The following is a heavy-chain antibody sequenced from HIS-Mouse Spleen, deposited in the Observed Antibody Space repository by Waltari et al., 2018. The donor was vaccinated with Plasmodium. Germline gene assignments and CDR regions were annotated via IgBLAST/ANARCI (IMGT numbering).Heavy chain of an antibody. Sequence: QLQLQESGPGLVKPSETLSLTCTVSGGSIRSSSYYWGWIRQPPGEGLEWIGSIYYSASAYYNPSLKSRVTISVDTSKSQFSLKLSSVTAADTAVYYCASRLLDWGQGTLVTVSS. CDR1: GGSIRSSSYY. D-gene: IGHD2-15*01. J-gene: IGHJ4*02. CDR2: IYYSASA. CDR3: ASRLLD. V-gene: IGHV4-39*07.